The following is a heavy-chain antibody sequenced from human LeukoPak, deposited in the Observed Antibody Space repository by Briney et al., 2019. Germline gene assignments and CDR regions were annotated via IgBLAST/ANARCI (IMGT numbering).Heavy chain of an antibody. V-gene: IGHV3-30*02. CDR3: AKDHDSSSWYFDY. CDR2: IRYDGSNK. CDR1: GFTFSSYG. D-gene: IGHD6-13*01. J-gene: IGHJ4*02. Sequence: GGSLRLSCAASGFTFSSYGMHWVRQAPGKGLEWVAFIRYDGSNKYYADSVKGRFTISRDNSKNTLYLQMNSLRAEDTAVYYCAKDHDSSSWYFDYWGQGTLVTVSS.